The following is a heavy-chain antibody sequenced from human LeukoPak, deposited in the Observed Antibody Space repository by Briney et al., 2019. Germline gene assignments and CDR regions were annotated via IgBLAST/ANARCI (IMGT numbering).Heavy chain of an antibody. CDR1: GYTFTGYY. CDR3: ARDFEWLRFGGYFDY. D-gene: IGHD5-12*01. CDR2: INPNSGGT. V-gene: IGHV1-2*02. Sequence: ASVKVSCKASGYTFTGYYMHWVRQAPGQGLEWMGWINPNSGGTNYAQKFQGRVTMTRDTSISTAYMELSRLRSDDTAVYYCARDFEWLRFGGYFDYWGQGTLVTVSS. J-gene: IGHJ4*02.